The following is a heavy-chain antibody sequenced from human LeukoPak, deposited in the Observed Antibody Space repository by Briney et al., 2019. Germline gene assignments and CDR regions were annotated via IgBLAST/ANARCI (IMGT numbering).Heavy chain of an antibody. CDR1: GFAFGDYH. V-gene: IGHV3-11*03. D-gene: IGHD2-2*01. CDR2: ISRSSDYK. J-gene: IGHJ4*02. CDR3: ASSTQISKYADY. Sequence: GGSLRLSCAASGFAFGDYHMSWIRQAPGKGLEWVSYISRSSDYKDFADSVRGRFTVSRDNAKNSMYLQMSSLRAEDTAVYYCASSTQISKYADYCGQGALVTVSS.